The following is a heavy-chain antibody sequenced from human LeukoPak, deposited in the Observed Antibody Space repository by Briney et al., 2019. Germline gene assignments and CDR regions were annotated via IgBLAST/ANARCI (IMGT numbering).Heavy chain of an antibody. Sequence: PGGSLRLSCAASGFTFSSYGMHWVRQAPGKGLEWVAFIRYDGSNKYYADSVKGRFTISRDNSKNTLYLQMNGLRAEDTAVYYCAKDITIFGVVTPGAFDIWGQGTMVTVSS. J-gene: IGHJ3*02. CDR2: IRYDGSNK. CDR3: AKDITIFGVVTPGAFDI. V-gene: IGHV3-30*02. CDR1: GFTFSSYG. D-gene: IGHD3-3*01.